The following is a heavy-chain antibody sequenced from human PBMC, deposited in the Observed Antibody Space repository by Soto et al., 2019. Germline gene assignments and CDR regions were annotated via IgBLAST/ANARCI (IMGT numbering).Heavy chain of an antibody. J-gene: IGHJ4*02. CDR1: GFSLSTSGVG. CDR3: AHSPPSPQDIVVVVAAI. CDR2: IYWDDDK. D-gene: IGHD2-15*01. Sequence: SGPTLVNPTQTLTLTCTFSGFSLSTSGVGVGWIRQPPGKALEWLTLIYWDDDKRYSPSLKSRLTITKDTSKNQVVLTMTNMDPVDTATYYCAHSPPSPQDIVVVVAAIWGQGTLVTVSS. V-gene: IGHV2-5*02.